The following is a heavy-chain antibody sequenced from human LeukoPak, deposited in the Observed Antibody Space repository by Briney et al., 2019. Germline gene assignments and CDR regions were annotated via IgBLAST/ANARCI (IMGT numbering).Heavy chain of an antibody. Sequence: SETLSLTCTVSDGSISSYYWSWIRQPPGKGLEWIGYIYNSGSTNYNPSLKSRVTISVDTSKNQFSLKLNSVTAADTAVYYCARDYGGRNGFFDYWGQGTLVTVSS. D-gene: IGHD4-23*01. J-gene: IGHJ4*02. CDR1: DGSISSYY. CDR2: IYNSGST. CDR3: ARDYGGRNGFFDY. V-gene: IGHV4-4*08.